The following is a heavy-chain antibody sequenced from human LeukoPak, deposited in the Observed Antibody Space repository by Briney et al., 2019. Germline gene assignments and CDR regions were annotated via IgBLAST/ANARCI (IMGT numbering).Heavy chain of an antibody. CDR2: ISRSGNTT. Sequence: GGSLRLSCAASGFTFSSFGMHWVRQAPGKGLEYVSAISRSGNTTYYADSVKGRFTVSRDNSKKTLFLQMSDLRPEDTAVYYCATPGSSWGQGSLVIVSS. CDR3: ATPGSS. V-gene: IGHV3-64*02. J-gene: IGHJ4*02. CDR1: GFTFSSFG. D-gene: IGHD6-13*01.